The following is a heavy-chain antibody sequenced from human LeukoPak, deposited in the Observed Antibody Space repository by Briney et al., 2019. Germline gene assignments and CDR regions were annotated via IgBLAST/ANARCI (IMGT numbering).Heavy chain of an antibody. CDR1: GFTFSSYS. CDR3: ARDRGYCSSTSCYRDAFDI. Sequence: KPGGSLRLSCAASGFTFSSYSMNWVRQAPGKGLEWVSSISSSSSYIYYADSVKGRSTISRDNAKNSLYLQMNSLRAEDTAVYYCARDRGYCSSTSCYRDAFDIWGQGTMVTVSS. D-gene: IGHD2-2*01. CDR2: ISSSSSYI. V-gene: IGHV3-21*01. J-gene: IGHJ3*02.